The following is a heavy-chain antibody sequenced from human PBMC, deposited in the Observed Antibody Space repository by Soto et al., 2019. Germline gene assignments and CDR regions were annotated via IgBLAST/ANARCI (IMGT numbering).Heavy chain of an antibody. CDR3: ARGGDCSSTSCYTPNYYHGLDV. J-gene: IGHJ6*02. CDR1: GFNLVNYG. D-gene: IGHD2-2*01. V-gene: IGHV1-18*04. CDR2: ISPYNGDK. Sequence: QVNLVQSESEVKKPGASVKVSCRTPGFNLVNYGINWVRQAPGEGLEWMGWISPYNGDKKYAEKFQGRVTMTVDTSSSTAYMQVKNLRSDDTAVYYCARGGDCSSTSCYTPNYYHGLDVWGQGTTIIVSS.